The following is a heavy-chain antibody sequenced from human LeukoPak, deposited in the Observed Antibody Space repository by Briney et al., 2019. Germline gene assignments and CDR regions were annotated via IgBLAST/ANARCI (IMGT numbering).Heavy chain of an antibody. CDR2: ISYDGSNK. CDR3: AKERAEYDFWSGFDY. CDR1: GFTFSSYG. Sequence: GGSLRLSCAASGFTFSSYGMHWVRQAPGKGLEWVAVISYDGSNKYYADSVKGRFTISRDNSKNTLYLQTNSLRAEDTAVYYCAKERAEYDFWSGFDYWGQGTLVTVSS. V-gene: IGHV3-30*18. D-gene: IGHD3-3*01. J-gene: IGHJ4*02.